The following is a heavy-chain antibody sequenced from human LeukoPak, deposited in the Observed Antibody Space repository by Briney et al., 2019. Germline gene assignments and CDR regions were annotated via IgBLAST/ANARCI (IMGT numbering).Heavy chain of an antibody. D-gene: IGHD6-19*01. V-gene: IGHV3-23*01. Sequence: GGSLRLSCAASGFTFSSYAMSWVRQAPGKGLEWVSAISGSGGSTYYADSVKGRFTISRDNSKNTLYLQMSSLRAEDTAVYYCAKDLGYSSGWYPYNWFDPWGQGTLVTVSS. CDR3: AKDLGYSSGWYPYNWFDP. CDR1: GFTFSSYA. CDR2: ISGSGGST. J-gene: IGHJ5*02.